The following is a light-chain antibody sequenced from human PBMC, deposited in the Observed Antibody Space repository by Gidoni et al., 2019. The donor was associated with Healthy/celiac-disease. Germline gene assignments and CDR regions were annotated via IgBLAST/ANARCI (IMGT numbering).Light chain of an antibody. CDR3: QQYNRDSYT. Sequence: GDRVYITCRASQSISSWLALYQQKPWKALKLLIYDASSLESRVPSRFSGSGSGTEFTLTISSLQPDDFTTYYCQQYNRDSYTFGQGTKLEIK. CDR1: QSISSW. V-gene: IGKV1-5*01. CDR2: DAS. J-gene: IGKJ2*01.